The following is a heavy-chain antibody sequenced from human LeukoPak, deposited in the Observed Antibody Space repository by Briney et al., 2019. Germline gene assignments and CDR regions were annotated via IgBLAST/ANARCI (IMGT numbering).Heavy chain of an antibody. CDR2: FDPEDGET. V-gene: IGHV1-24*01. Sequence: ASVKVSCKVSGYTLTELSMHWVRQAPGKGLEWMGGFDPEDGETIYAQKLQGRVTMTEDTSTDTAYMELSSLRSEDTAVYYCATSTYYYDSSGCYSVWGQGTLVTVSS. CDR3: ATSTYYYDSSGCYSV. J-gene: IGHJ4*02. D-gene: IGHD3-22*01. CDR1: GYTLTELS.